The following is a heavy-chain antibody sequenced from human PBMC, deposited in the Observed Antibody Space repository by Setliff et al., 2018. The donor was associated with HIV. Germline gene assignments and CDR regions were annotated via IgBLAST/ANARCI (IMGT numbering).Heavy chain of an antibody. J-gene: IGHJ6*03. CDR2: FYLTEST. CDR1: GGSISSSSYY. CDR3: ARGIDWGHFYYSYMDV. D-gene: IGHD7-27*01. Sequence: PSETLSLTCTVSGGSISSSSYYWVWIRQPPGKGLDWIGSFYLTESTNYNPTLKSRVTISLDTSKNQFSLKLSSVTAANTAVYFCARGIDWGHFYYSYMDVGGKGTTVTVSS. V-gene: IGHV4-39*07.